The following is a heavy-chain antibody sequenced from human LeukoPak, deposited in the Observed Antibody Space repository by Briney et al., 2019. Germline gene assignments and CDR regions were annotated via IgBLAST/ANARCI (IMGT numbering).Heavy chain of an antibody. Sequence: GGSLRLSCAASGFTFSNYEMNWVRQAPGKGLEWVSDISSSGSTKDYADSVKDRFTISRDNAKDSLYLQMNSLRVEDTAVYYCAKAGPGFGFDYWGQGTLVTVSS. D-gene: IGHD3-10*01. CDR3: AKAGPGFGFDY. V-gene: IGHV3-48*03. CDR1: GFTFSNYE. CDR2: ISSSGSTK. J-gene: IGHJ4*02.